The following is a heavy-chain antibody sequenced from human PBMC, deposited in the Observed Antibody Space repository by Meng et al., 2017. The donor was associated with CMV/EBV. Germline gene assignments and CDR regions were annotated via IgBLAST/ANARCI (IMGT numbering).Heavy chain of an antibody. V-gene: IGHV3-21*01. CDR3: ARGSTNCLDY. CDR2: ISSSSSYI. Sequence: GGSLRLSCAASGLIVSSNYMRWVRQAPGKGLEWVSSISSSSSYIYYADSVRGRFTISRDNAENSLYLQMNSLRAEDTAVYYCARGSTNCLDYWGQGTLVTVSS. CDR1: GLIVSSNY. J-gene: IGHJ4*02. D-gene: IGHD2-2*01.